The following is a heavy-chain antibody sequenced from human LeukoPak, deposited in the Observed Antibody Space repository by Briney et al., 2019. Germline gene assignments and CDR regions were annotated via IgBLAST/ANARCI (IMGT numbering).Heavy chain of an antibody. D-gene: IGHD4-17*01. Sequence: PGEKLGLSCAASGFKKNTNYMSWVRQAPGKGLEWVSVIYTGGSTYYADSVKGRFTISRDNSKNTLYLQMNSLRAEDTAVYYCARGGLDYGDYFDYWGQGTLVTVSS. J-gene: IGHJ4*02. CDR3: ARGGLDYGDYFDY. V-gene: IGHV3-53*01. CDR1: GFKKNTNY. CDR2: IYTGGST.